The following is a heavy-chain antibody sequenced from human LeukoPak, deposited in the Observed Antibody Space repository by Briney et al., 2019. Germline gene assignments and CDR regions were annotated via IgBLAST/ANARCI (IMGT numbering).Heavy chain of an antibody. CDR3: AKDIMIVVAHPSFEY. CDR1: GFTFDNYA. D-gene: IGHD3-22*01. V-gene: IGHV3-9*01. J-gene: IGHJ4*02. CDR2: ISWNSGSI. Sequence: GGSLRLSSAVSGFTFDNYAMHWVRQAPGKGLGWVSGISWNSGSIGYADSVKGRFTISRDNAKNSLYLQMNSLRAEDTALYYCAKDIMIVVAHPSFEYWGQGTLVTVSS.